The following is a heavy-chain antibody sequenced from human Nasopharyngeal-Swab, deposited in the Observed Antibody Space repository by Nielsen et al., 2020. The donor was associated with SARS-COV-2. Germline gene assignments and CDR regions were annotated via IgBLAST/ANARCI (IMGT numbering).Heavy chain of an antibody. Sequence: ASVKVSCKASGYTFTSYGISWVRQAPGQGLEWMGWISAYNGNTNYVQKLQGRVTMTTDTSTSTAYMELRSLRSDDTAVYYCAREVMITFGGVIVTHFDYWGQGTLVTVSS. CDR2: ISAYNGNT. CDR1: GYTFTSYG. J-gene: IGHJ4*02. CDR3: AREVMITFGGVIVTHFDY. D-gene: IGHD3-16*02. V-gene: IGHV1-18*01.